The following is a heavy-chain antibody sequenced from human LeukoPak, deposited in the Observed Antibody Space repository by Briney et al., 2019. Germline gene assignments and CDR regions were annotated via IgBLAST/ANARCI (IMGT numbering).Heavy chain of an antibody. J-gene: IGHJ1*01. CDR2: IYSSGST. CDR3: ARHTTSHYFQH. D-gene: IGHD1-1*01. Sequence: SETLSLTCTVSGGSFSSYYWSWIRQPPGKGLEWIGYIYSSGSTNYNPSHKRRVTTSVDTSKKQFSLKLSSVTAADTAVYYCARHTTSHYFQHWGQGTLVTVSS. CDR1: GGSFSSYY. V-gene: IGHV4-59*08.